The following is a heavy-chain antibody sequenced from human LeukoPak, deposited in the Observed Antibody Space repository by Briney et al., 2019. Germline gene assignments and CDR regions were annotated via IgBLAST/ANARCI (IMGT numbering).Heavy chain of an antibody. Sequence: GGSLGLSCAASGFTFSNYAMSWVRQAPGKGLEWVSSISGSGGSTYYADSVKGRFTISRDNSKNTLYLQMNSLRAEDTAVYYCAGSSGYYYIHLYYFDYWGQGTLVTVSS. CDR2: ISGSGGST. D-gene: IGHD3-22*01. CDR1: GFTFSNYA. CDR3: AGSSGYYYIHLYYFDY. V-gene: IGHV3-23*01. J-gene: IGHJ4*02.